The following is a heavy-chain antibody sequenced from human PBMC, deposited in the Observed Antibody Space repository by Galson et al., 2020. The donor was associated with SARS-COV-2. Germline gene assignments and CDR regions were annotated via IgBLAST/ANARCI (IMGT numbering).Heavy chain of an antibody. CDR2: ISYDGSVS. D-gene: IGHD3-10*01. J-gene: IGHJ4*02. Sequence: GGSLRLSCAASGFTFSTYAMHLVRQAPGKGLEWVALISYDGSVSYYADSVKGRFTISRDNSKDTLYLQLKSLRLEDTAMYFCAKGEVRWLNESLGSWGRGVRV. V-gene: IGHV3-30*04. CDR1: GFTFSTYA. CDR3: AKGEVRWLNESLGS.